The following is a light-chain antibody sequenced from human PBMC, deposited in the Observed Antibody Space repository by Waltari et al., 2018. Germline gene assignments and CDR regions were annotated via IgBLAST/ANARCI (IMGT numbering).Light chain of an antibody. V-gene: IGKV3-20*01. Sequence: EFVLTQPPGTLSLSPGEGATLSCWASQSVGSSYLAGFQQKPGQAPRLLIYAVSSRATGVPDRFSGSGPGTDFTLTINRLEPEDSAVYYCQQYGSPPYTFGQGTKLEI. CDR2: AVS. J-gene: IGKJ2*01. CDR3: QQYGSPPYT. CDR1: QSVGSSY.